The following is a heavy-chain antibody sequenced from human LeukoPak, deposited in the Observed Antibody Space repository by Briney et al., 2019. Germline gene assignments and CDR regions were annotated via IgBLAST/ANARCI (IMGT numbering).Heavy chain of an antibody. D-gene: IGHD3-22*01. J-gene: IGHJ5*02. CDR3: ARDYHSSGYYYWFDP. CDR2: INAGNGNT. Sequence: GASVKVSCKASGYTFTSYAMHWVRQAPGQRLEWMGWINAGNGNTKYSQKFQGRVTITRDTSASTAYMELSSLRSEDTAVYYCARDYHSSGYYYWFDPWGQGTLVTVSS. CDR1: GYTFTSYA. V-gene: IGHV1-3*01.